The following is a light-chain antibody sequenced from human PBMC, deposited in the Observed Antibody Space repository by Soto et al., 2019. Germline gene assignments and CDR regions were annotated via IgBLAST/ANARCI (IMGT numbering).Light chain of an antibody. CDR1: QSVSSY. Sequence: EIVLTQSPATLSLSPGERVTLSCRASQSVSSYLAWYQQKPGQAPRLLIYDPSKRATGIPPRFSGRGSGTDFTLTISSLEPEDFAVYYCQQRSDWPVTFGPGTTVDFK. CDR3: QQRSDWPVT. CDR2: DPS. J-gene: IGKJ3*01. V-gene: IGKV3-11*01.